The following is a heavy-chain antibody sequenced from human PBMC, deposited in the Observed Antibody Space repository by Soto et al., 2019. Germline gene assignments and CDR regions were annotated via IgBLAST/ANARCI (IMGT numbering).Heavy chain of an antibody. V-gene: IGHV3-15*01. D-gene: IGHD4-4*01. Sequence: PVGSLRLSCAASGFTFSNAWMSWVRQAPGKGLEWVGRIKSKTDGGTTDYAAPVKGRFTISRDDSKNTLYLQMNSLKTEDTAVYYCTTDKVTTYGMDVWGQRTTVTVSS. CDR2: IKSKTDGGTT. CDR3: TTDKVTTYGMDV. CDR1: GFTFSNAW. J-gene: IGHJ6*02.